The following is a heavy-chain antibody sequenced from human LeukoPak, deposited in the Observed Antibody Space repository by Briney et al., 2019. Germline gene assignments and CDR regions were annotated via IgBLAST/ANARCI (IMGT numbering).Heavy chain of an antibody. J-gene: IGHJ5*02. Sequence: PSETLSLTCTVSGGSISSSSYYWGWIRQPPGKGLEWIGSIYYSGGTYYNPSLKSRVTISVDTSKNQFSLKLSSVTAADTAVYYCARDRAYYYGSGSWTNWFDPWGQGTLVTVSS. CDR2: IYYSGGT. CDR3: ARDRAYYYGSGSWTNWFDP. V-gene: IGHV4-39*07. CDR1: GGSISSSSYY. D-gene: IGHD3-10*01.